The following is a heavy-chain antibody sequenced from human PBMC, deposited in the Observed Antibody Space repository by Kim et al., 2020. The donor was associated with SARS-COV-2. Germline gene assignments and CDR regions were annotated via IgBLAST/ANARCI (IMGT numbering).Heavy chain of an antibody. J-gene: IGHJ4*02. V-gene: IGHV3-23*01. Sequence: KGRFTISRDNPKNTVYLQMNSLRVEDTAIYYCAKDRGAHTVIVKGGFDYWGQGTLVPVST. CDR3: AKDRGAHTVIVKGGFDY. D-gene: IGHD3-16*02.